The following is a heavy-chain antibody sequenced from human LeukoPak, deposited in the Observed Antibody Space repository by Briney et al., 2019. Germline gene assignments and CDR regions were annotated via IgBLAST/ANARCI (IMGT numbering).Heavy chain of an antibody. CDR2: IHYSGST. CDR1: GDSISTYY. D-gene: IGHD3-16*01. J-gene: IGHJ4*02. CDR3: ARRAVNSVMFDY. Sequence: SETLSLTCTVSGDSISTYYWSWIRQPPGKGLEWIGYIHYSGSTNYNPSLRSRVTISVDTSKNQFSLKLSSATAADTAVYFCARRAVNSVMFDYWGQGTLVAVSS. V-gene: IGHV4-59*08.